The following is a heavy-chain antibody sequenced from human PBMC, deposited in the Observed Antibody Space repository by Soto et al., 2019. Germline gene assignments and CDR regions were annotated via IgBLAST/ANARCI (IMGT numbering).Heavy chain of an antibody. Sequence: ASVKVSCKASGYTFTAYYMHWVRQAPGQGLEWMGWINPNSGGTNYAQKFQGRVTMTRDTSTSTAYMEVSRLRSDDTAVYFCARLPPPRRYYYGMDVWGQGTTVTVSS. CDR3: ARLPPPRRYYYGMDV. CDR2: INPNSGGT. CDR1: GYTFTAYY. V-gene: IGHV1-2*02. J-gene: IGHJ6*02.